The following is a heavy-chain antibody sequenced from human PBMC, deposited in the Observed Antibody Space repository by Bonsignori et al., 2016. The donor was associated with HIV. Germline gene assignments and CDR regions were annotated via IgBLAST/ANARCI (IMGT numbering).Heavy chain of an antibody. CDR2: ISYDGLNK. J-gene: IGHJ6*01. Sequence: QVQLVESGGGVVQPGRSLRLSCVASGFIFSNSAMHWVRQAPGKGLEWVAVISYDGLNKYYANSVKGRFAISRDNSKNTLYLQMNSLRAEDTALFTVARWPTGAYY. CDR1: GFIFSNSA. V-gene: IGHV3-30*09. CDR3: ARWPTGAYY. D-gene: IGHD4-11*01.